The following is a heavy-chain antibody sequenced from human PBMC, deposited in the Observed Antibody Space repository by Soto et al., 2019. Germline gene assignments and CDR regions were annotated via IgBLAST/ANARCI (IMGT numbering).Heavy chain of an antibody. Sequence: QVQLQQSGPGLVKPSETLSLTCTVPAGSVTSDPYYFTWVGRRPGKGLEWIGYIYYTGSTYYSPSLRSRVSISRDTSKNQFSLRLTSVTAADTAVYYCAAQGGLESRYCYALFAWGQGTLVTVSS. CDR1: AGSVTSDPYY. D-gene: IGHD2-15*01. V-gene: IGHV4-31*03. CDR3: AAQGGLESRYCYALFA. J-gene: IGHJ5*02. CDR2: IYYTGST.